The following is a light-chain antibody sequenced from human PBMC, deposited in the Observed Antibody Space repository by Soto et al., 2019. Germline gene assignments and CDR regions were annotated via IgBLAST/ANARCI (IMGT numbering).Light chain of an antibody. CDR3: QQYGSSPRT. V-gene: IGKV3-20*01. CDR1: QNVGSRY. Sequence: EIVMTQSPATLSVSPGERATLSCRASQNVGSRYLAWYQQKPGQAPRLLIYATSNRATGIPDRFSGSGSGTDFSLTISSLEPGDLAVYYCQQYGSSPRTFGQGTKVDIK. CDR2: ATS. J-gene: IGKJ1*01.